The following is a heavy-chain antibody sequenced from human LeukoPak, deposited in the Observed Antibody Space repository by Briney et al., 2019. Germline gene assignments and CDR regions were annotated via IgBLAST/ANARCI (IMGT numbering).Heavy chain of an antibody. J-gene: IGHJ4*02. V-gene: IGHV4-34*01. CDR2: ISHIGST. Sequence: SETLSLTCAVYGGSFSGYSWSWIRQPPGKGLEWIGEISHIGSTNYNPSLKSRVTISVDTSKNQFSLKLSSVTAADTAVYYCARAPSSSGYYVHRGQGTLVTVSS. D-gene: IGHD3-22*01. CDR1: GGSFSGYS. CDR3: ARAPSSSGYYVH.